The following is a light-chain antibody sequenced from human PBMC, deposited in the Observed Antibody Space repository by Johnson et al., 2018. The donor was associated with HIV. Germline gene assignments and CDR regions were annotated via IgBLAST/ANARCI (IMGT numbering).Light chain of an antibody. Sequence: QSILTQPPSVSAAPGQKVTISCSGSSSNIGNNYVSWYQQLPGTAPKLLIYDNNKRPSGIPDRFSGSKSGTSATLAITGSKTGDEADYYCGTWGSTLSAGIFGTGTEFTVL. J-gene: IGLJ1*01. CDR1: SSNIGNNY. V-gene: IGLV1-51*01. CDR2: DNN. CDR3: GTWGSTLSAGI.